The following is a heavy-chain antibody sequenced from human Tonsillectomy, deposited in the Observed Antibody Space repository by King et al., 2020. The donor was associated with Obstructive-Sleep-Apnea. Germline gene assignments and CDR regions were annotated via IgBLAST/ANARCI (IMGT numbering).Heavy chain of an antibody. D-gene: IGHD6-19*01. Sequence: ESGGGVVQPGRSLRLSCAASGFTFSSYAMHWVRQAPGKGLEWVAVISYDGSNKYYADSVKGRFTISRDNSKNTLYLQMNSLRAEDTAVYYCAREEARYSSGWYGLGGFDYWGQGTLVTVSS. V-gene: IGHV3-30*04. J-gene: IGHJ4*02. CDR1: GFTFSSYA. CDR2: ISYDGSNK. CDR3: AREEARYSSGWYGLGGFDY.